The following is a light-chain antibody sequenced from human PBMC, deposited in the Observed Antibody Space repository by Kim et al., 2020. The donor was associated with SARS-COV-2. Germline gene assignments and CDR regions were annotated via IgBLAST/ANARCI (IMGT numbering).Light chain of an antibody. CDR2: DAS. CDR3: QQYENLPVT. Sequence: DIQMTQSPSSLSASVGDRVTITCQASQDISNYLNWYQQKPGKAPKFLIYDASNLETGVPSRFSGSGSGKEFTLTISSLQPEDIATYYCQQYENLPVTFGGGTKVDIK. J-gene: IGKJ4*01. CDR1: QDISNY. V-gene: IGKV1-33*01.